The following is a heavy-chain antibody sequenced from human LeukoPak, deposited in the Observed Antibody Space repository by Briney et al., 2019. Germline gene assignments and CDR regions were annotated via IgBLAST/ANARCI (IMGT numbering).Heavy chain of an antibody. J-gene: IGHJ4*02. CDR1: GFTFSSYA. V-gene: IGHV3-23*01. D-gene: IGHD5-12*01. CDR3: ARLSGYAVES. Sequence: GGSLRLSCAASGFTFSSYAMSWVRQAPGKGLEWVSAISGSGGSTYYADSVKGRFTISRDNAKKSLYLQMNSLRPEDTAVYYCARLSGYAVESWGQGTLVTVSS. CDR2: ISGSGGST.